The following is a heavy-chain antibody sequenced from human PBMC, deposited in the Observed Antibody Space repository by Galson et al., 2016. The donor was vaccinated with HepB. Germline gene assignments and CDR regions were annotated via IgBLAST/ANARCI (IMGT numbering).Heavy chain of an antibody. Sequence: ETLSLTCAVYSGSFSGYYWSWIRQPPGKGLEWIGEITDSGSTNYNPSLKSRFTISVDTSKNQLSLQMSRLRGEDTAVYYCASGSGGLSISVAGVAFDFCGQGTLVTVSS. CDR2: ITDSGST. D-gene: IGHD6-19*01. J-gene: IGHJ4*02. CDR1: SGSFSGYY. CDR3: ASGSGGLSISVAGVAFDF. V-gene: IGHV4-34*01.